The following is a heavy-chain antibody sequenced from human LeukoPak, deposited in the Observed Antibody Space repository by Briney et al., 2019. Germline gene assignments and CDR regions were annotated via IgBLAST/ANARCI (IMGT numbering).Heavy chain of an antibody. J-gene: IGHJ4*02. Sequence: GESLRLSCAASGFSFSDYWMSWVRQSPGKGLEWVSYIDSNSYTIYYADSVRGRFTISRDNAENSLYLQMDGLREEDAAVYYCARAPMIRGVITSFDQWGQGTLVTVRS. CDR3: ARAPMIRGVITSFDQ. D-gene: IGHD3-10*01. V-gene: IGHV3-48*02. CDR2: IDSNSYTI. CDR1: GFSFSDYW.